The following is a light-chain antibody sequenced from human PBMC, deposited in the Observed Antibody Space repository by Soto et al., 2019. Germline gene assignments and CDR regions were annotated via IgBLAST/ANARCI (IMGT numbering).Light chain of an antibody. J-gene: IGKJ1*01. CDR3: QQRPSWT. CDR1: KSISSY. Sequence: EIVLTQSPATLSLSPGERATLSCRASKSISSYLAWYQQKPGQAPRLLIYDASNRATGIPARFSGSGSGTDFTLTISSLEPEDFAVYYCQQRPSWTFGQGTKVEI. CDR2: DAS. V-gene: IGKV3-11*01.